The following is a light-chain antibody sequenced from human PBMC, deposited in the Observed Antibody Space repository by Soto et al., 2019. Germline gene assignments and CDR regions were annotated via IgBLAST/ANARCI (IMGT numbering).Light chain of an antibody. CDR3: CSYAGTFYV. CDR1: SSDFGGYNY. CDR2: DVS. J-gene: IGLJ1*01. Sequence: QPALTQPRSVSGSPGQSVTISCTGTSSDFGGYNYVSWYQHHPGKAPKLMIYDVSERPSGVPDRFSGSKSGNTASLTISGLQAEDEADYYCCSYAGTFYVFGTGTKVIVL. V-gene: IGLV2-11*01.